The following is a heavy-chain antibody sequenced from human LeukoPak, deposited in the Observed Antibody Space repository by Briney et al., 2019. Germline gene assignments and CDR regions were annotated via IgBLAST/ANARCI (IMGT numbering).Heavy chain of an antibody. D-gene: IGHD5-18*01. CDR3: ARDGPEWIQLDLRIRDY. V-gene: IGHV3-7*01. Sequence: GGSLRLSCAAYGFTFSNYYMSWVRQAPGKGLEWVATIKYEGSEIYYVGSAKGRFTISRDNAKNSLHLQMNSLRAEDTAVYYCARDGPEWIQLDLRIRDYWGQGTLVTVSS. CDR1: GFTFSNYY. J-gene: IGHJ4*02. CDR2: IKYEGSEI.